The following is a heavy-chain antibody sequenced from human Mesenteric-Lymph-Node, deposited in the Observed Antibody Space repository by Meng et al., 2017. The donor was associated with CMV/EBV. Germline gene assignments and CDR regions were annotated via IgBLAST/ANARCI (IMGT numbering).Heavy chain of an antibody. D-gene: IGHD3-10*01. CDR2: FIPIFGTA. V-gene: IGHV1-69*01. J-gene: IGHJ4*02. CDR1: TFSSYA. Sequence: TFSSYAISWVRQAPGQGLEWMGGFIPIFGTANYAQKFQGRVTITADESTSTAYMELSSLRSEDTAVYYCARAGYYYGSGIQYYFDYWGQGTLVTVSS. CDR3: ARAGYYYGSGIQYYFDY.